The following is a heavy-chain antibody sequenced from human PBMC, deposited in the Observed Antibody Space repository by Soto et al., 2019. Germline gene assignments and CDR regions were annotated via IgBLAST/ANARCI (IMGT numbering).Heavy chain of an antibody. Sequence: QVQLVQSGAEVKKPGASVKVSCKASGYTFTGYYMHWVRQAPGQGLEWMGWINPNSGGTNYAQKFQGRVTMTRDTSISTADMELSRLRSDDTAVYYCARDNWNYRYYYYGMDVWGQGTTVTVSS. CDR2: INPNSGGT. D-gene: IGHD1-7*01. V-gene: IGHV1-2*02. CDR1: GYTFTGYY. CDR3: ARDNWNYRYYYYGMDV. J-gene: IGHJ6*02.